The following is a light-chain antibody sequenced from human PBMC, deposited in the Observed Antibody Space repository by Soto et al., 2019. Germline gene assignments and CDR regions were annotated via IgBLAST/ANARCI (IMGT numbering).Light chain of an antibody. CDR3: QQYHRSPVT. Sequence: DIQMTQSPSTLSAFVGDRVTITCRASQSINSWLAWYQQKPGKAPNLLIFKASNLESGAPSRFIGSGSGTEFTLTISSLQPDDFATYYCQQYHRSPVTFGGGTKVEIK. CDR1: QSINSW. J-gene: IGKJ4*01. V-gene: IGKV1-5*03. CDR2: KAS.